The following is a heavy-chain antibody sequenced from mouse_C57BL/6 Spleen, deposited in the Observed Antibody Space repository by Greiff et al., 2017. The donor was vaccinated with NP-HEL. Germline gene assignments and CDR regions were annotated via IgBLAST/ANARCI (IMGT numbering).Heavy chain of an antibody. CDR3: ARGDYGSSFSYWYFDV. CDR2: IYPGDGDT. Sequence: VQLQQSGPELVKPGASVKISCKASGYAFSSSWMNWVKQRPGKGLEWIGRIYPGDGDTNYNGKFKGKATLTADKSSSTAYMQLSSLTSEDSAVYFCARGDYGSSFSYWYFDVWGTWTTVTVSS. V-gene: IGHV1-82*01. J-gene: IGHJ1*03. CDR1: GYAFSSSW. D-gene: IGHD1-1*01.